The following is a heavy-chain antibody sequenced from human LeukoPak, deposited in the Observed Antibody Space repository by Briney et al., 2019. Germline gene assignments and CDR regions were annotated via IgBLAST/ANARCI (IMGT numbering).Heavy chain of an antibody. CDR3: ARQTYDFWSGYYPYYFDY. V-gene: IGHV4-39*01. D-gene: IGHD3-3*01. CDR1: GGSISSSSYY. J-gene: IGHJ4*02. Sequence: ETLSLTCTVSGGSISSSSYYWGWIRQPPGKGLEWIGSIYYSGSTYYNPSLKSRVTISVDTSKNQFSLKLSSVTAADTAVYYCARQTYDFWSGYYPYYFDYWGQGTLVTVSS. CDR2: IYYSGST.